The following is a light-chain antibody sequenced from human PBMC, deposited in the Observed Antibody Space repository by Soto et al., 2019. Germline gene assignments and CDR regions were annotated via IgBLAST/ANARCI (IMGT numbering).Light chain of an antibody. J-gene: IGLJ1*01. CDR2: DDN. V-gene: IGLV1-51*01. CDR1: SSNIGGNS. Sequence: QSVLTQPPSVSAAPGQKVTISCSGSSSNIGGNSVSWYQQLPGTAPKLLIYDDNKRPSGIPDRFSGSKSGTSSTLGITGFQTGDEADYYCGSWDSSLRDYVFRTGTKVTV. CDR3: GSWDSSLRDYV.